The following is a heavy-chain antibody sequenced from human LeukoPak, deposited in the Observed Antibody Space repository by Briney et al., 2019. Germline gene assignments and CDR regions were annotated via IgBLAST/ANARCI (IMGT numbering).Heavy chain of an antibody. D-gene: IGHD3-22*01. Sequence: GGSPRLSSGASGCFSSSYGMLWVRQAPGGGLVWGAVILYDGSSKYYADSVKGRFTISRDNSKNTLYLHMNSLRAEDTAVYYCGKDALLVYSDSSGYYFAYSSEGCPVTVSS. J-gene: IGHJ4*01. CDR3: GKDALLVYSDSSGYYFAY. V-gene: IGHV3-30*18. CDR2: ILYDGSSK. CDR1: GCFSSSYG.